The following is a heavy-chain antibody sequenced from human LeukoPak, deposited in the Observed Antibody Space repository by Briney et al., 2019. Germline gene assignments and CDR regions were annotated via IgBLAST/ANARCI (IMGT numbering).Heavy chain of an antibody. V-gene: IGHV4-38-2*02. CDR3: ARVLGDNWFDP. CDR2: FYHGGST. D-gene: IGHD2-15*01. Sequence: PSETLSLTCTVSGYSISSGYYWGWIRQPPGKGLEWIGSFYHGGSTFYSPSLKSRVTISVDTSKNRFFVKLSSVTAADTAVYYCARVLGDNWFDPWGQGTLVTVSS. CDR1: GYSISSGYY. J-gene: IGHJ5*02.